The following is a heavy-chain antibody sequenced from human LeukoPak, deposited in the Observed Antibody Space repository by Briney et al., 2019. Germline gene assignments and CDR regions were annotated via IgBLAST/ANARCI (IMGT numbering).Heavy chain of an antibody. CDR3: ARVRYSDSSVLTRKRSYYFDY. CDR2: ISTSGST. V-gene: IGHV4-4*07. D-gene: IGHD3-22*01. Sequence: PSETMSLTCTVSGGSISSYYWSWIRQPAGKGLESIGHISTSGSTNYNPSLKSRVTMSVDTSKNQFSLKLSSVTAADTAVYYCARVRYSDSSVLTRKRSYYFDYWGQGTLVTVSS. CDR1: GGSISSYY. J-gene: IGHJ4*02.